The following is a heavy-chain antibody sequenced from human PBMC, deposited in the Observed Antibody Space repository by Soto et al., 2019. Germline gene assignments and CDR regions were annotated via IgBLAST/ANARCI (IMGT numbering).Heavy chain of an antibody. Sequence: QEQLQQWGAGLLKPSETLSLTCAVYGGFVSSGNYYWSWIRQPPGKGLEWIGEMSHSGGTHFNPSLKSRVTISVDTSKNQLSLKMSSVTAADTALYYCARVERGTATTVVDAFDIWGPGTMVTVSS. CDR1: GGFVSSGNYY. V-gene: IGHV4-34*01. D-gene: IGHD1-1*01. J-gene: IGHJ3*02. CDR3: ARVERGTATTVVDAFDI. CDR2: MSHSGGT.